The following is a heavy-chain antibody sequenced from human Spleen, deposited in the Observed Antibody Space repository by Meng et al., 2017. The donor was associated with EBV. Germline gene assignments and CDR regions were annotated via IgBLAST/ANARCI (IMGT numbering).Heavy chain of an antibody. J-gene: IGHJ5*02. D-gene: IGHD2-15*01. CDR3: ARMILHPYRGFDP. V-gene: IGHV1-8*01. Sequence: QWQGGLSGGEVKKPGASVKVSCKASGYTFTNYDINWVRQATGQGLEWIGWINPNIGNTGYAQKFQGRVTMTRSTSISTAYMELSGLRSEDTAVYYCARMILHPYRGFDPWGQGTLVTVSS. CDR2: INPNIGNT. CDR1: GYTFTNYD.